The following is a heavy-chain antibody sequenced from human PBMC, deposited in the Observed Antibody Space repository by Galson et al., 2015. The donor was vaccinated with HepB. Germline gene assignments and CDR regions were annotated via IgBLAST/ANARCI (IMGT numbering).Heavy chain of an antibody. CDR1: GDSVSSKSAA. J-gene: IGHJ6*02. D-gene: IGHD3-16*01. CDR2: TYYRSKWYS. CDR3: ARLGDVDV. Sequence: CAISGDSVSSKSAAWNWIRQSPSRGLEWLGRTYYRSKWYSEYAASVKSRITINPDTSKNQFSLQLNSVTPEDAAVYYCARLGDVDVWGQGTTFTVSS. V-gene: IGHV6-1*01.